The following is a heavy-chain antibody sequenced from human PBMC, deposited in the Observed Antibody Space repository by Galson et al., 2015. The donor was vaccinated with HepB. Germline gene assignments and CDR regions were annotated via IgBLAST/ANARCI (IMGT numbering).Heavy chain of an antibody. D-gene: IGHD3-10*01. CDR3: ATAAVESLVRRDWFDP. J-gene: IGHJ5*02. Sequence: SVKVSCKAFGGTFLNSSVNWVRQGPGQALEWMGVIFPIFGTPNYAQKFRGRVTITADKSTSTAHMELSSLRSDDTAVYYCATAAVESLVRRDWFDPGSQGTLVTVT. CDR1: GGTFLNSS. V-gene: IGHV1-69*06. CDR2: IFPIFGTP.